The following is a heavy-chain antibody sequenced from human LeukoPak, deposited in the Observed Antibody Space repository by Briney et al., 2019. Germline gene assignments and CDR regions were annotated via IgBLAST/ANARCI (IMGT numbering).Heavy chain of an antibody. J-gene: IGHJ4*02. CDR2: LNEGGTEK. Sequence: GGSLRLSCAASGFTFNTYWMSWVRQAPGRGLEWVANLNEGGTEKYYVDSVKGRFTISRDNTKNSVYLQMNSLRAEDTAVYYCXXXDTRGSYYYDYWGQGTLVTVSS. CDR1: GFTFNTYW. CDR3: XXXDTRGSYYYDY. D-gene: IGHD3-10*01. V-gene: IGHV3-7*01.